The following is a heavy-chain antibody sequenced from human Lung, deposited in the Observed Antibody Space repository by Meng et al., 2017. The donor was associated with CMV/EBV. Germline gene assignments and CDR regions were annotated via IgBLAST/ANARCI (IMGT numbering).Heavy chain of an antibody. CDR1: TLTFRSYW. J-gene: IGHJ4*02. Sequence: GESLKISCADSTLTFRSYWMSWVRQAPGNGLEWVANIKQDGSEKYYVDSVKGRFTIARDNAKNSLYLQMNSLRADDTAVYYCFKGENQDLDYWGQGTVVTVSS. V-gene: IGHV3-7*01. D-gene: IGHD1-14*01. CDR2: IKQDGSEK. CDR3: FKGENQDLDY.